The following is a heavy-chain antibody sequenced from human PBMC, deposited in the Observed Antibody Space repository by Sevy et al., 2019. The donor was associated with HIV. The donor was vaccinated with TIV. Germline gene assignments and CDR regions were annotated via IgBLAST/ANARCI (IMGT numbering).Heavy chain of an antibody. J-gene: IGHJ6*02. V-gene: IGHV3-30*18. Sequence: QLGGSLRLSCAASGFTFSSYGMHWVRQAPGKGLEWVAVISYDGSNKYYADSVKGRFTISRDNSKNTLYLQMNSLRAEDTAVYYCAKGAGSYDFWSGYYNYYGMDVWGQGTTVTVSS. D-gene: IGHD3-3*01. CDR1: GFTFSSYG. CDR2: ISYDGSNK. CDR3: AKGAGSYDFWSGYYNYYGMDV.